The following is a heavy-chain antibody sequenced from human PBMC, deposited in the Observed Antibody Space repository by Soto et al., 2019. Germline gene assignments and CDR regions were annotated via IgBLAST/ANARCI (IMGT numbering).Heavy chain of an antibody. CDR2: INPSGGST. D-gene: IGHD3-22*01. V-gene: IGHV1-46*01. CDR1: GYTFTSYY. J-gene: IGHJ4*02. CDR3: ARDRLGVYYYDSSGYYPSI. Sequence: ASVKVSCKASGYTFTSYYMHWVRQAPGQGLEWMGIINPSGGSTSYAQKFQGRVTMTRDTSTSTVYMELSSLRSEDTAVYYCARDRLGVYYYDSSGYYPSIWGRGTLVTVSS.